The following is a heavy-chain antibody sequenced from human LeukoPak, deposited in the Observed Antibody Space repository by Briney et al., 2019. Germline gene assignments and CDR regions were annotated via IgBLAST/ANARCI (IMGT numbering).Heavy chain of an antibody. CDR1: GGSFSGYY. D-gene: IGHD4-11*01. CDR3: ASVRGSYSNYDFDY. J-gene: IGHJ4*02. Sequence: SETLSLTCAVYGGSFSGYYWSWTRQPPGKGLEWIGEINHSGSTNYNPSLKSRVTISVDTSKNQFSLKLSSVTAADTAVYYCASVRGSYSNYDFDYWGQGTLVTVSS. CDR2: INHSGST. V-gene: IGHV4-34*01.